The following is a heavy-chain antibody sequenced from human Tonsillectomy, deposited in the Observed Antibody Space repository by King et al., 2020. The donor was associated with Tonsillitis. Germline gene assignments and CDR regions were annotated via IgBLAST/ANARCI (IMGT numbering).Heavy chain of an antibody. CDR3: ARASSYFDY. CDR1: GGSITTYY. CDR2: IHYSGST. Sequence: QLQESGPGLVKPSETLSLTCTVSGGSITTYYWSWLRQPPGKGLGWIGFIHYSGSTNFNPSLKSRVTISVDTSKNQFSLRLSSVTAADTAVYYCARASSYFDYWGQGTLVTVSS. J-gene: IGHJ4*02. V-gene: IGHV4-59*01.